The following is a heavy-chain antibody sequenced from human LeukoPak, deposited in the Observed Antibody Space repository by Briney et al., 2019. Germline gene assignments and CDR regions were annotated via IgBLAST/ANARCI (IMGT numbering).Heavy chain of an antibody. CDR3: ARVYDHGSGSFYSDY. J-gene: IGHJ4*02. CDR1: GGSISGSGYY. V-gene: IGHV4-61*02. CDR2: IYTTGSA. Sequence: SETLSLTCSVSGGSISGSGYYWSWIRQPPGKGLEWVGRIYTTGSASYNPSLNSRVIISLDTSKNQFSLKLSSVTAADTAVYYCARVYDHGSGSFYSDYWGQGTLVTVSS. D-gene: IGHD3-10*01.